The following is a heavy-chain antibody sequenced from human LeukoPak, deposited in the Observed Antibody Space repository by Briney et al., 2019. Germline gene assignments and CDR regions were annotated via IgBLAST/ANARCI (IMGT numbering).Heavy chain of an antibody. CDR3: ASLWDYSIENDAFDI. J-gene: IGHJ3*02. Sequence: SETLSLTRAVYGGSFSGYYWSWIRQPPGKGLEWIGEINHSGSTNYNPSLKSRVTISVDTSKNQFSLKLSSVTAADTAVYYCASLWDYSIENDAFDIWGQGTMVTVSS. CDR1: GGSFSGYY. V-gene: IGHV4-34*01. D-gene: IGHD4-11*01. CDR2: INHSGST.